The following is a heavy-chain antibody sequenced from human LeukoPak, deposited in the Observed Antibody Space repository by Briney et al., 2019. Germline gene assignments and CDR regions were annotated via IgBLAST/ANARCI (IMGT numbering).Heavy chain of an antibody. CDR2: INGSGGST. D-gene: IGHD6-19*01. V-gene: IGHV3-23*01. CDR3: AKESSGWPYYGMDV. J-gene: IGHJ6*02. Sequence: GGSLRLSCAASGFTFSSYAMSWVRQAPGKGLEWVSAINGSGGSTYYADSVKGRFTISRDNSKNTLYLQMNSLRAEDTAVYYCAKESSGWPYYGMDVWGQGTTVTVSS. CDR1: GFTFSSYA.